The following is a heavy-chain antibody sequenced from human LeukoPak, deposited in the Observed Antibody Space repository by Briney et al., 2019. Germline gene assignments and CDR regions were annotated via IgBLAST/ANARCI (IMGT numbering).Heavy chain of an antibody. Sequence: GGSLRLSCAASGFTFSSYSMNWVRQAPGKGLEWVSSISSSSYIYYADSVKGRFTISRDNAQNSLYLRMNSLRAEDTAVYYCARDTYGGYSIDYWGQGTLVTVSS. CDR1: GFTFSSYS. J-gene: IGHJ4*02. CDR2: ISSSSYI. CDR3: ARDTYGGYSIDY. V-gene: IGHV3-21*01. D-gene: IGHD4-17*01.